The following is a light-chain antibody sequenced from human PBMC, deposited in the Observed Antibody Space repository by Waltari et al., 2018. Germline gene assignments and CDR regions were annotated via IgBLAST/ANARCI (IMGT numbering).Light chain of an antibody. J-gene: IGKJ3*01. V-gene: IGKV4-1*01. CDR1: QSVLNTSNNKNY. CDR2: WTS. CDR3: QQSYHSPHV. Sequence: DIVMTQSPDSLAVSLGERATINCKSSQSVLNTSNNKNYLAWYQQKAGQPPKLLIYWTSNRASGVPDRFSGSGSGTDFSLSISSLQAEDVAVYYCQQSYHSPHVFGPGTKVEIK.